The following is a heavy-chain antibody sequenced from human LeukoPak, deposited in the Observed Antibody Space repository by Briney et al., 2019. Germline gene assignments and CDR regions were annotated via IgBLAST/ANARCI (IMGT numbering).Heavy chain of an antibody. CDR3: ARRRLGDSALDY. CDR2: IYFSGST. V-gene: IGHV4-39*01. CDR1: GGSITSSSYY. Sequence: SETLPLTCTVSGGSITSSSYYWGWIRRPPGKGLEWIGIIYFSGSTYCNPSLKSRVTISVDTSKNQFSLKLSSVTAADTAVYYCARRRLGDSALDYWGQGTMVSVSS. D-gene: IGHD5-18*01. J-gene: IGHJ4*02.